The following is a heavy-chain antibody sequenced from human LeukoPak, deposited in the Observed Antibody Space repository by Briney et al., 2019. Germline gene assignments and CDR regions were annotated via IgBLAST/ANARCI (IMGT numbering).Heavy chain of an antibody. CDR3: AREYSTSSFDY. D-gene: IGHD6-6*01. V-gene: IGHV1-2*02. CDR1: GYSFTAYS. J-gene: IGHJ4*02. Sequence: ASVKVSCKASGYSFTAYSIVWVRQAPGQGLEWMGSINPNSGDTNHAQKFQGRVTMTRDTSISTAYMELSSLRSDDTAVYYCAREYSTSSFDYWGQGTLVTVSS. CDR2: INPNSGDT.